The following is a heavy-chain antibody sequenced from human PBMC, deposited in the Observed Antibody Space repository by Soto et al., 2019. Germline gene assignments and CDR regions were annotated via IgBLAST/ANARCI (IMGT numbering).Heavy chain of an antibody. Sequence: QLQLQESGPGLVKPSETLSLTCTVSVVSISSSSYYWGWIRQPPGKGLEWIGSIYYSASTYYNPSPKSRVTISVDTSKSQFSLKLSSVTAADTAFYDCARHGSSGWFVDYWGQGTLVTVSS. CDR2: IYYSAST. V-gene: IGHV4-39*01. J-gene: IGHJ4*02. CDR1: VVSISSSSYY. D-gene: IGHD6-19*01. CDR3: ARHGSSGWFVDY.